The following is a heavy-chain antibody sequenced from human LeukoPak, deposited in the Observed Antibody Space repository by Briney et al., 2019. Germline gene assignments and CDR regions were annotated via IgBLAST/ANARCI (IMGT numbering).Heavy chain of an antibody. J-gene: IGHJ4*02. Sequence: PGGSLRLSCAASGFTFSSYAMSWVRQAPGKGLEWVSAISGSGGSTYYADSVKGRFTISRDNSKNTLYLQMNSLRAEDTAVYYCARVYDSSGYFQDYWGQGTLVTVSS. CDR2: ISGSGGST. CDR1: GFTFSSYA. V-gene: IGHV3-23*01. D-gene: IGHD3-22*01. CDR3: ARVYDSSGYFQDY.